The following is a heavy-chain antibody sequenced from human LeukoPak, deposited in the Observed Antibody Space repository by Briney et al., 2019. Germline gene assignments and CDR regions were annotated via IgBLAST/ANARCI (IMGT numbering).Heavy chain of an antibody. CDR2: INHSGST. CDR3: ARGDGILAALDY. V-gene: IGHV4-34*01. CDR1: GGSFSGYY. Sequence: SETLSLTCAVYGGSFSGYYWSWIRQPPGKGLEWIGEINHSGSTNYNPSLKSRVTISVDTSKNQFSLKLSSVTAADTAVYYCARGDGILAALDYWGQGTLVTVSS. D-gene: IGHD6-6*01. J-gene: IGHJ4*02.